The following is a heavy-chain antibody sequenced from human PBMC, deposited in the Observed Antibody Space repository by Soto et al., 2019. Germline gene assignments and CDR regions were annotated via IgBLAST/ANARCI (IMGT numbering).Heavy chain of an antibody. D-gene: IGHD1-26*01. CDR1: GFTFSSYA. CDR3: ARERREVGGTLNPIDY. V-gene: IGHV3-23*01. CDR2: IGVSSDA. Sequence: GGSLRLSCAASGFTFSSYAMSWARQAPGKGLEWVSSIGVSSDAYYADSVKGRFTISRDNSRNTLYLQMNSLRAEDTALYYCARERREVGGTLNPIDYWGQGTLVTVSS. J-gene: IGHJ4*02.